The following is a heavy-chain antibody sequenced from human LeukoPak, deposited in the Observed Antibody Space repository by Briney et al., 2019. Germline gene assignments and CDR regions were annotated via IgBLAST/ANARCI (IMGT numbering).Heavy chain of an antibody. CDR1: GYTFTSYD. Sequence: GASVKVSCKASGYTFTSYDINWVRQATGQGLEWMGWMNPNSGNTGYAQKFQGRVTITADESTSTAYMELSSLRSEDTAVYYCASGLGATLLGPHYFDYWGQGTLVTVSS. J-gene: IGHJ4*02. CDR2: MNPNSGNT. D-gene: IGHD1-26*01. CDR3: ASGLGATLLGPHYFDY. V-gene: IGHV1-8*03.